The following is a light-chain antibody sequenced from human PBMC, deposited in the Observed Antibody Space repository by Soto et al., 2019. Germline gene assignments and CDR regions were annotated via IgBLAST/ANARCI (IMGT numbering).Light chain of an antibody. Sequence: QSALTQPASVSGSPGQSITMSCTGTSSDVGSYNLVSWYQQHPGKAPKLMIYEGSKRPSGVSNRFSGSKSGNTASLTISGLQAEDEADYYCCSYAGSSTYVFGTGTKGTVL. J-gene: IGLJ1*01. CDR2: EGS. CDR3: CSYAGSSTYV. CDR1: SSDVGSYNL. V-gene: IGLV2-23*01.